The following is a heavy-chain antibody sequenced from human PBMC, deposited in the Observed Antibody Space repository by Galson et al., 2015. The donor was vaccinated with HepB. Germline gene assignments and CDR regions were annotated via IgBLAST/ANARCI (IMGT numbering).Heavy chain of an antibody. CDR1: GYTFTSYY. Sequence: SVKVSCKASGYTFTSYYMHWVRQAPGQGLEWMGIINPSGGSTSYAQKFQGRVTMTRDTSTSTVYMELSSLRSEDTAVYYCARAVEVLRFLEWHNWFDPWGQGTLVTVSS. CDR3: ARAVEVLRFLEWHNWFDP. V-gene: IGHV1-46*01. J-gene: IGHJ5*02. D-gene: IGHD3-3*01. CDR2: INPSGGST.